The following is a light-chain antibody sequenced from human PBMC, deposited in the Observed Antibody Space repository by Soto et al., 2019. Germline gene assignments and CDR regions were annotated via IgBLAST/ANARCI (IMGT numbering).Light chain of an antibody. CDR1: HSVSSSY. V-gene: IGKV3-20*01. J-gene: IGKJ2*01. CDR3: QQDGSSPYT. CDR2: GAS. Sequence: EIGLTQSPGTLSLSPGARATLSCRASHSVSSSYLAWYQQKPGQAPRLLIYGASSRATGIPDRFSGSGSGTDFTLTISRLEPEDFAVYYCQQDGSSPYTFGQGTKLESK.